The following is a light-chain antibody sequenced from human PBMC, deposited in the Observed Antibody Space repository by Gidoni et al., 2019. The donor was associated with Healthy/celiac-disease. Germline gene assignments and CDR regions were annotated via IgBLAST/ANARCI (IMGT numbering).Light chain of an antibody. CDR3: AAWDDSLNGPSVV. Sequence: QSVLTQPPSASGTPGQRVTISCSGSRSNIGSNTVNWYQQLPGTAPNLLIYSNNQRPSGVPDRFSGSKSGTSASLAISGLQSEDEADYYCAAWDDSLNGPSVVFGGGTKLTVL. V-gene: IGLV1-44*01. CDR2: SNN. CDR1: RSNIGSNT. J-gene: IGLJ2*01.